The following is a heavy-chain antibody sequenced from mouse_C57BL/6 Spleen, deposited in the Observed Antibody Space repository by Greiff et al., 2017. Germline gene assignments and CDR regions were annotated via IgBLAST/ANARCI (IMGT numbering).Heavy chain of an antibody. CDR3: ANGRNYGFDY. CDR2: RWRGGST. CDR1: GFSLTSYG. Sequence: QVQLQQSGPGLVQPSQSLSITCTVSGFSLTSYGVHWVRQSPGKGLEWLGVRWRGGSTDYNAAFMSRLSSTKDNSKSQVFFKMNRLQADDTAIYYCANGRNYGFDYWGQGTTLTVSS. V-gene: IGHV2-5*01. J-gene: IGHJ2*01. D-gene: IGHD2-1*01.